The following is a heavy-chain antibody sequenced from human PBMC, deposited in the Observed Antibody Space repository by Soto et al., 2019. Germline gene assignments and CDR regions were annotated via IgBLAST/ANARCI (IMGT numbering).Heavy chain of an antibody. V-gene: IGHV2-70*01. D-gene: IGHD3-10*01. CDR1: GFAVCTSGMC. CDR3: ARSSMVRGLRWGMAV. J-gene: IGHJ6*02. CDR2: IDWDDDK. Sequence: TATLRQTWYFSGFAVCTSGMCVSWIRQPPGKALEWLALIDWDDDKYYSTSLKTRLTISKDTSKNQVVLTMTNMDTVDTATYYCARSSMVRGLRWGMAVWVQGTTVPVS.